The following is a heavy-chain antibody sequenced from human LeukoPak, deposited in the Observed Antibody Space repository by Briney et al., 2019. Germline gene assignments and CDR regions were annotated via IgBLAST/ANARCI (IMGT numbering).Heavy chain of an antibody. J-gene: IGHJ4*02. CDR3: AREMGLGMATIWSFDY. Sequence: GGSLRLSCAASGFTFSSYAMSWGPQAPGKGLEWGAVISYDGSNKYYADSVKGRFTISRDNSKNTLYLQMNSLRAEDTAVYYCAREMGLGMATIWSFDYWGQGTLVTVSS. CDR2: ISYDGSNK. D-gene: IGHD5-24*01. CDR1: GFTFSSYA. V-gene: IGHV3-30*01.